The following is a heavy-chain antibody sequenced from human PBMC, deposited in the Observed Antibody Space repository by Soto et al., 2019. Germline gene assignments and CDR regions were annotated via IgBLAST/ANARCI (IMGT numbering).Heavy chain of an antibody. Sequence: QVQLVESGGGVVQPGRSLRLSCAASGFSFRTYGMHWVRQAPGKGLEWVAVIWYDGSKEYYADSVKGRFTISRDNSKNTLYLQMNSLTAEDTAVYYCAREQGGSYCSGGTCYPKGLGYWGQVTLVTVSS. J-gene: IGHJ4*02. CDR2: IWYDGSKE. CDR3: AREQGGSYCSGGTCYPKGLGY. CDR1: GFSFRTYG. V-gene: IGHV3-33*01. D-gene: IGHD2-15*01.